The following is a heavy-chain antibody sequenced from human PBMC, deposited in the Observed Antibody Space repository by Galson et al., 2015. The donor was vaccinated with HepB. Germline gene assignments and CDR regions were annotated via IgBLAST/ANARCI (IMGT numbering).Heavy chain of an antibody. CDR3: ARIPGYSSGWNNYYYYGMDV. CDR2: IDWGDDK. D-gene: IGHD6-19*01. V-gene: IGHV2-70*01. J-gene: IGHJ6*02. CDR1: GFSLSTSAMC. Sequence: PALVKPTQTLTLTCTVSGFSLSTSAMCVSWIRQPPGKALEWLALIDWGDDKYYSTSLKTRLTISKDTSKNQVVLRMTNMDPVDTATYYCARIPGYSSGWNNYYYYGMDVWGQGTTVTVSS.